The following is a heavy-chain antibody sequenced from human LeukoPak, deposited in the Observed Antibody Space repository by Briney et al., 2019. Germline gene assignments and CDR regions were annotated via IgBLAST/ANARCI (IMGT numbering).Heavy chain of an antibody. D-gene: IGHD3-16*02. CDR2: IIPIFGTA. Sequence: SVKVSCKASGGTFSSYAISWVRQAPGQGLEWVGGIIPIFGTANYAQKFQGRVTITADKSTSTAYMELSSLRSEDTAVYYCQSMITFGGVIVSDYWGQGTLVTVSS. V-gene: IGHV1-69*06. CDR1: GGTFSSYA. CDR3: QSMITFGGVIVSDY. J-gene: IGHJ4*02.